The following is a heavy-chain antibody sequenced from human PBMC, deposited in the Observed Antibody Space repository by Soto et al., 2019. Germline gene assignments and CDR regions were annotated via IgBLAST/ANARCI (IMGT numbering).Heavy chain of an antibody. V-gene: IGHV3-33*01. CDR2: MWQDGSNE. CDR1: GFTLSSHG. CDR3: ARARRGRLGYYYGMYV. Sequence: GGSLRLSCAASGFTLSSHGMHWVRQDPGKGLGWLAVMWQDGSNEIYADSVQGRFTISRDNAKNTLYLQVSSLRVEHKAMYYWARARRGRLGYYYGMYVWGQGTTVTVSS. J-gene: IGHJ6*02. D-gene: IGHD1-1*01.